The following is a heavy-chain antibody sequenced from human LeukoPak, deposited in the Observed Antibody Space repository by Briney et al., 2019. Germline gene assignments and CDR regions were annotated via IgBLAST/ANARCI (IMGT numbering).Heavy chain of an antibody. V-gene: IGHV4-39*07. CDR1: GGSISSSSYY. J-gene: IGHJ6*03. CDR2: IYYSGST. D-gene: IGHD3/OR15-3a*01. Sequence: SETLSLTCTVSGGSISSSSYYWGWIRQPSGKGLEWIGSIYYSGSTYYNPSLKSRVTISVDTSKNQFSLKLSSVTAADTAVYYCARDGEWFWTPNSRYMDVWGKGTTVTVSS. CDR3: ARDGEWFWTPNSRYMDV.